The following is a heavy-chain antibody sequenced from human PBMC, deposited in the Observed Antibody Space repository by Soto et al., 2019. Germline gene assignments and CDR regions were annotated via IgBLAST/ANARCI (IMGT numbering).Heavy chain of an antibody. D-gene: IGHD3-10*01. J-gene: IGHJ4*02. CDR1: GFTFSSYS. Sequence: EVQLVESGGGLVKPGGSLRLSCAASGFTFSSYSMNWVRQAPGKGLEWDSSISSSSSYIYYADSVKGRFTISRDNAKNSLYLQMNSLRAEDTAVYYCARDARVLLWFGELNYFDYWGQGTLVTVSS. CDR2: ISSSSSYI. V-gene: IGHV3-21*01. CDR3: ARDARVLLWFGELNYFDY.